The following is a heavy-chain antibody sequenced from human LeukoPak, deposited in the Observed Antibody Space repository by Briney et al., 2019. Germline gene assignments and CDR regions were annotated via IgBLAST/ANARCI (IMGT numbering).Heavy chain of an antibody. Sequence: GGSLRLSCAASGFTFSSYAMSWVRQAPGKGLEWVSAISGSGGSTYYADSVKGRFTISRDNSKNTLYLQMNSLRAEDTAVYYCAKDPPDCRSTSCYVDPPGTDYWGQGTLVTVSS. CDR2: ISGSGGST. V-gene: IGHV3-23*01. D-gene: IGHD2-2*01. CDR1: GFTFSSYA. CDR3: AKDPPDCRSTSCYVDPPGTDY. J-gene: IGHJ4*02.